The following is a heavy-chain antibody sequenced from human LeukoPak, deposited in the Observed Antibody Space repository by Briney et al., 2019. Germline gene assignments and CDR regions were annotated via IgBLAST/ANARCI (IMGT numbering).Heavy chain of an antibody. D-gene: IGHD3-3*01. CDR1: GGSISSYY. CDR3: ASERWGSGYHNYYYMDV. Sequence: SETLSLTCTVSGGSISSYYWSWIRQPVGKGLEWIGHIYTSGSTKYNPSLKGRVTMSVDTSKNQFSLNLTSVTAADTAVYYCASERWGSGYHNYYYMDVWGKGTTVTISS. J-gene: IGHJ6*03. V-gene: IGHV4-4*07. CDR2: IYTSGST.